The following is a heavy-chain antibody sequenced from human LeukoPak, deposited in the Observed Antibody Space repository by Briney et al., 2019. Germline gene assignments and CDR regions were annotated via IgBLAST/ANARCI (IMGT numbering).Heavy chain of an antibody. CDR1: GFTFSNYW. Sequence: PGGSLRLSCAASGFTFSNYWMTWVRQAPGRGLEWVANIRQDGSEKYYVDSVKGRFTISRDNAKNSLYLQMNSLRAEDTAVYYCARDYVWGSDRHTDYWGQGTLVTVSS. CDR3: ARDYVWGSDRHTDY. D-gene: IGHD3-16*02. J-gene: IGHJ4*02. CDR2: IRQDGSEK. V-gene: IGHV3-7*05.